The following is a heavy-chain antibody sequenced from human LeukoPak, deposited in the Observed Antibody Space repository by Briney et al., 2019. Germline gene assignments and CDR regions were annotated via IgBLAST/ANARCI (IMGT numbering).Heavy chain of an antibody. V-gene: IGHV1-2*02. J-gene: IGHJ4*02. Sequence: GASVKVSCKASGYTFTGYYMHWVRQAPGQGLEWMGWINPNSGGTNYAQKFQGRVTMTRDTSISTAYMELSRLRSDDTAVYYCARSPIGWFGELVAYFDYWGQGTLVTVSS. CDR3: ARSPIGWFGELVAYFDY. D-gene: IGHD3-10*01. CDR1: GYTFTGYY. CDR2: INPNSGGT.